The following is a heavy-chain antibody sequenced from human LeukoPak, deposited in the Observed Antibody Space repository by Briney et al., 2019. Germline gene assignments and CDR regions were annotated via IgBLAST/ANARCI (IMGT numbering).Heavy chain of an antibody. CDR3: ARGSDYYDSSGYYSDY. J-gene: IGHJ4*02. CDR1: GFILSSYW. D-gene: IGHD3-22*01. Sequence: PGGSLRLSCAASGFILSSYWVSWVRQSPGKGLEGVANIKQDGSEKYYVDSVKGRFTISRDNAKNSLYLQMNSLRAEDTAVYYCARGSDYYDSSGYYSDYWGQGTLVTVSS. V-gene: IGHV3-7*04. CDR2: IKQDGSEK.